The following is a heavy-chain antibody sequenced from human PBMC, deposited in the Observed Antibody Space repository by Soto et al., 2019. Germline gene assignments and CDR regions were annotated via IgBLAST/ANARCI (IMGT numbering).Heavy chain of an antibody. CDR2: IIPILGIA. CDR1: GGPFSSYT. CDR3: ARGNYDILTGYSFDFDY. Sequence: SLKVSCKASGGPFSSYTISWVRQAPGQGLEWMGRIIPILGIANYAQKFQGRVTITADKSTSTAYMELSSLRSEDTAVYYCARGNYDILTGYSFDFDYWGQGTLVTVSS. V-gene: IGHV1-69*02. J-gene: IGHJ4*02. D-gene: IGHD3-9*01.